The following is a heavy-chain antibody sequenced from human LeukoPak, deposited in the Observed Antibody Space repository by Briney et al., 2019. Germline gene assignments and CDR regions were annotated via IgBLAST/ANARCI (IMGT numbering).Heavy chain of an antibody. J-gene: IGHJ6*03. CDR3: ARVGSSYGSGSPSFHYYYYMDV. CDR2: IYYSGST. Sequence: SETLSLTCTVSGGSISSSSYYWGWIRQPPGKGLEWIGSIYYSGSTYYNPSLKSRVTISVDTSKNQFSLKLSSVTAADTAVYYCARVGSSYGSGSPSFHYYYYMDVWGKGTTVTVSS. D-gene: IGHD3-10*01. CDR1: GGSISSSSYY. V-gene: IGHV4-39*07.